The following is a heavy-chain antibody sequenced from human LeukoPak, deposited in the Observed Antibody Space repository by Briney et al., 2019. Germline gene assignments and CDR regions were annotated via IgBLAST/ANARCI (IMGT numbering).Heavy chain of an antibody. V-gene: IGHV4-39*07. D-gene: IGHD2-15*01. Sequence: SETLSLTCTVSGDSISSSSYYWGWIRQPPGKGLEWIGSIYYSGSTYYNPSLKSRVTISVDTSKNQFSLKLSSVTAADTAVYYCARAPRGVVVKSDAFDIWGQGTMVTVSS. CDR1: GDSISSSSYY. CDR3: ARAPRGVVVKSDAFDI. CDR2: IYYSGST. J-gene: IGHJ3*02.